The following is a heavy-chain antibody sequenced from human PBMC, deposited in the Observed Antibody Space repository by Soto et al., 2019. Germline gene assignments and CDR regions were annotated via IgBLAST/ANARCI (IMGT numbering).Heavy chain of an antibody. J-gene: IGHJ2*01. CDR1: GGSMSNYY. CDR2: IYYSGNT. D-gene: IGHD6-13*01. V-gene: IGHV4-59*01. CDR3: ARVGYSSSWFWYFDL. Sequence: PSETLSLTCIVSGGSMSNYYWSWIRQPPGKGLEWIGYIYYSGNTKYNPSLKSRVTISKDTAKNQFSLKLSSVTAADTAVYYCARVGYSSSWFWYFDLWGRGTLVTSPQ.